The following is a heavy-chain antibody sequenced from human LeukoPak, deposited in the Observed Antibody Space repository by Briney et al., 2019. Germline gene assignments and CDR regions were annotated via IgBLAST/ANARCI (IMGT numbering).Heavy chain of an antibody. CDR3: VREVRREGDQFDY. J-gene: IGHJ4*02. Sequence: QPGGSLRLSCAASGFTFSSYAMHWVRQAPGRGLGWVAVISYDGRNKYYADSVKGRYTISRDNAKNSLYLQMNSLRAEDTAVYYCVREVRREGDQFDYWGQGTLVTVSS. CDR1: GFTFSSYA. CDR2: ISYDGRNK. V-gene: IGHV3-30*04. D-gene: IGHD2-21*01.